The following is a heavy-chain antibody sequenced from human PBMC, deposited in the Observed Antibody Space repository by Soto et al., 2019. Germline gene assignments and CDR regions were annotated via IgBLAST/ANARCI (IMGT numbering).Heavy chain of an antibody. Sequence: EVQLLESGGGLVQPGGSLRLSCAASGFTFSSYAMSWVRQAPGKGLEWVSAISGSGGSAYYADSVKGRFTIARDTSKNTLYLQMNSLRAADTAVYYCAKEISGWYSYYGMDVWGQGTTVTVSS. J-gene: IGHJ6*02. CDR2: ISGSGGSA. CDR3: AKEISGWYSYYGMDV. V-gene: IGHV3-23*01. CDR1: GFTFSSYA. D-gene: IGHD6-19*01.